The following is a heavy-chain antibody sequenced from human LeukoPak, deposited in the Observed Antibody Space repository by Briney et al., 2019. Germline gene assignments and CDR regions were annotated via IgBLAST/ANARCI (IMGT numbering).Heavy chain of an antibody. D-gene: IGHD3-22*01. CDR1: GGSISSGDYY. J-gene: IGHJ4*02. Sequence: PSETLSLTCAVSGGSISSGDYYWSWIRQPPGKGLEWIGSIYYSGSTYYNPSLKSRVTISVDTSKNQFSLKLSSVTAADTAVYYCARAVLYYYDSSGHTFDYWGQGTLVTVSS. CDR3: ARAVLYYYDSSGHTFDY. CDR2: IYYSGST. V-gene: IGHV4-39*01.